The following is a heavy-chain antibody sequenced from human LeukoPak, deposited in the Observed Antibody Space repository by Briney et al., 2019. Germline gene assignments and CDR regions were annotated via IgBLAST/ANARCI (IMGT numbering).Heavy chain of an antibody. CDR2: IYTSGST. D-gene: IGHD2-15*01. CDR3: ARTPRYCSGGSCDWDDY. CDR1: GGSISSYY. J-gene: IGHJ4*02. V-gene: IGHV4-4*07. Sequence: SETLSLTCTVSGGSISSYYWSWIRQPAGKGLEWIGRIYTSGSTNYNPSLKSRVTMSVDTSKNQFSLKLSSVTAADTAVYYCARTPRYCSGGSCDWDDYWGQGTLATVSS.